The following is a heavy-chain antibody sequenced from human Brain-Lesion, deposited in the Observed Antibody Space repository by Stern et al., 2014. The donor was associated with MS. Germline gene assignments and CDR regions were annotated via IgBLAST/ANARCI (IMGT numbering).Heavy chain of an antibody. J-gene: IGHJ6*02. V-gene: IGHV4-61*02. D-gene: IGHD2-2*01. CDR2: IFNSGST. CDR1: GGSFSSGGYY. Sequence: QVQLQQSGPGLVKPSPTLSLSCTVSGGSFSSGGYYWSWIRQPAGKGLEWIGRIFNSGSTSYHPPLKSRVTITIDTSKNHFSLRLNSMAAADTAVYYCARGRVVPGFQYYATDVWGQGTTVIVSS. CDR3: ARGRVVPGFQYYATDV.